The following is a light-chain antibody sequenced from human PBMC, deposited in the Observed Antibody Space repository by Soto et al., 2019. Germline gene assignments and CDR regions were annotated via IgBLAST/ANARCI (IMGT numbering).Light chain of an antibody. Sequence: EFVLTQSPGTLSLSPGERATLSCRASQSVSSSYLAWYQQKPGQAPRLLIYAASSRATGIPDRFSGSGSGTHFTLTIRRLEPEDFALYYCQQYRTFGQGTKVEIK. CDR3: QQYRT. J-gene: IGKJ1*01. CDR2: AAS. CDR1: QSVSSSY. V-gene: IGKV3-20*01.